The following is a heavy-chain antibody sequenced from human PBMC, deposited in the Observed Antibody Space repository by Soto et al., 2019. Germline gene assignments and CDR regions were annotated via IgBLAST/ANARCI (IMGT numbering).Heavy chain of an antibody. D-gene: IGHD4-17*01. CDR1: GGSIASGGYY. V-gene: IGHV4-31*03. Sequence: QVQLQESGPGLVKPSQTLSLTCTVSGGSIASGGYYWSWIRQHPGQGLDWIGHIDFTGSTYYSPSPRSRIAISLDTSKNQFSLELRSVTAADTAMYFCARGDLGNDYGGTSLPADFDYWGQGTLVTVSS. CDR3: ARGDLGNDYGGTSLPADFDY. J-gene: IGHJ4*02. CDR2: IDFTGST.